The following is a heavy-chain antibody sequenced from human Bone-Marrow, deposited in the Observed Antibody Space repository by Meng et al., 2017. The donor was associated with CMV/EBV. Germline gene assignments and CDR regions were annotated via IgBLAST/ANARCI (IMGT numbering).Heavy chain of an antibody. Sequence: SCAASGFTFSSYWMSWVRQAPGKGLEWVANIKQDGSEKNYVDSVKGRFTITRDNAKNTLYLQMNSLRAEDTAVYYCAREKYPYEGYLDDWGQGTPVTVSS. V-gene: IGHV3-7*01. J-gene: IGHJ4*02. CDR2: IKQDGSEK. D-gene: IGHD2-2*01. CDR1: GFTFSSYW. CDR3: AREKYPYEGYLDD.